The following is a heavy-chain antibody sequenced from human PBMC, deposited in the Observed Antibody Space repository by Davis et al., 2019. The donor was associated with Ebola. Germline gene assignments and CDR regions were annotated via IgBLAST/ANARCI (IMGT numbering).Heavy chain of an antibody. D-gene: IGHD5-18*01. CDR1: GYTFTSYG. V-gene: IGHV1-18*04. Sequence: AASVKVSCKASGYTFTSYGITWVRQAPGQGLEWMGWINPHNGNTNYAQNVQGRVTMTTDTSTSTAYMELSRLRSDDTAVYYCATFVDTSSDYWGQGTLVTVSS. CDR3: ATFVDTSSDY. J-gene: IGHJ4*02. CDR2: INPHNGNT.